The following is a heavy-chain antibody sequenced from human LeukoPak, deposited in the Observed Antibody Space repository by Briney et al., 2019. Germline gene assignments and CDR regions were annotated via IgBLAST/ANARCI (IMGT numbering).Heavy chain of an antibody. Sequence: AAVKVSCKASGYTLTSYGISWVRQAPGQGLKWMGCISAYNGNTNYAQKLQGRVAMTTATSTTTAYMELRSLRSDDTAVYYCARVPLGAAISVYYDIDVWGKGTTFTVSS. V-gene: IGHV1-18*01. CDR3: ARVPLGAAISVYYDIDV. D-gene: IGHD2-2*01. J-gene: IGHJ6*03. CDR2: ISAYNGNT. CDR1: GYTLTSYG.